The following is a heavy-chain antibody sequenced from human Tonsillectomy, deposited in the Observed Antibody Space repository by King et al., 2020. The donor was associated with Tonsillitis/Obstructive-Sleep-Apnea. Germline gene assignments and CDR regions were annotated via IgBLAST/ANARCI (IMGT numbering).Heavy chain of an antibody. D-gene: IGHD3-3*01. V-gene: IGHV4-61*01. CDR2: MYDSGST. Sequence: QLQESGPGLVKPSENLSLTCSVSGGSVSSESHYWSWIRQPPGKGLGWIGYMYDSGSTNYNPYLKSRVTISVDMSKNQFSLKLTSVTAADTAVYYCARWDCWSGYYRKDVWGKGTTVTVSS. CDR3: ARWDCWSGYYRKDV. J-gene: IGHJ6*04. CDR1: GGSVSSESHY.